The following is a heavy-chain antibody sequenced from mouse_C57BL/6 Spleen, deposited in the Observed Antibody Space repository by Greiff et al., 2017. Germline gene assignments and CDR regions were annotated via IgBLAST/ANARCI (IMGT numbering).Heavy chain of an antibody. V-gene: IGHV1-81*01. J-gene: IGHJ3*01. Sequence: QVQLQQSGAELARPGASVKLSCKASGYTFTSYGISWVKQRTGQGLEWIGEIYPRSGNTYYNEKFKGKATLTADKSSSTAYMELRSLTSEDSAVYFGARSGSYYDYEGTWFAYWGQGTLVTVSA. CDR2: IYPRSGNT. CDR1: GYTFTSYG. CDR3: ARSGSYYDYEGTWFAY. D-gene: IGHD2-4*01.